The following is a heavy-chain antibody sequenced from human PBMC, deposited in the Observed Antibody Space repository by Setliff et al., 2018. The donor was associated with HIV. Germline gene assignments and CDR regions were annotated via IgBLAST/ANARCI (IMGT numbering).Heavy chain of an antibody. Sequence: PGASVKVSCKASGYTFTSYGISWVRQAPGQGLEWMGWISAYNGNTIYAQKVQGRVTMTTDTSTSTAYMELRSLRSDDTAVYYCARSGPQTTWHFDRSGYSHNYWGQGTLVTVSS. CDR1: GYTFTSYG. CDR3: ARSGPQTTWHFDRSGYSHNY. D-gene: IGHD3-22*01. J-gene: IGHJ4*02. V-gene: IGHV1-18*01. CDR2: ISAYNGNT.